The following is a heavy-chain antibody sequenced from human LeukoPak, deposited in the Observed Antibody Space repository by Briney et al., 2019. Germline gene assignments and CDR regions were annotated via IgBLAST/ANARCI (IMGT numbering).Heavy chain of an antibody. J-gene: IGHJ4*02. D-gene: IGHD4-17*01. Sequence: ASVKVSCKVSGYTLTELSMHWVRQAPGKGLEWMGGFDPEDGETIYAQKFQGRVTMTEDTSTDTAYMGLSSLRSEDTAVYYCAAVTTLSQDFDYWGQGTLVTVSS. V-gene: IGHV1-24*01. CDR2: FDPEDGET. CDR1: GYTLTELS. CDR3: AAVTTLSQDFDY.